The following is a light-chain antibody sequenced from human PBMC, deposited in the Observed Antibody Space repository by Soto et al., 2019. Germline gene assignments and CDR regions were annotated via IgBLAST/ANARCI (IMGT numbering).Light chain of an antibody. CDR2: AAS. J-gene: IGKJ1*01. Sequence: DIQMTQSPSSLSASVGDRVTITCRASQSISTYLNWYQQKPGEAPKLLVSAASTFQSGVPSTFSGGGSGTEFTLTISSLQPEDFATYYCQQTYSAPRTFGQGTKVEVK. CDR1: QSISTY. V-gene: IGKV1-39*01. CDR3: QQTYSAPRT.